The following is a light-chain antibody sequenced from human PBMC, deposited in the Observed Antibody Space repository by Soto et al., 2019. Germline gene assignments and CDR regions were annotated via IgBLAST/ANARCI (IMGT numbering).Light chain of an antibody. CDR3: QQSYITPFT. CDR1: QNINNY. V-gene: IGKV1-39*01. J-gene: IGKJ3*01. Sequence: DIQMTQPPSSLSASVGDRVTITCRASQNINNYLNWYQQKPGTAPKLLIYTTSSLQSGVPSRFSGSGSGTDFTLTISSLQPEDSATYCCQQSYITPFTFGTATRVDF. CDR2: TTS.